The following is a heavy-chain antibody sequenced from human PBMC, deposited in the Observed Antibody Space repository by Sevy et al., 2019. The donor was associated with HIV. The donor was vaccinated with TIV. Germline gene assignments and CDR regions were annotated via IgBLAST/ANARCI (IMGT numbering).Heavy chain of an antibody. CDR1: GYSFTSYW. Sequence: GESLKISCKGSGYSFTSYWIGWVRQMPGKGLEWMGIIYPGDSVPRYSPSFQGQVTISADKSISTAYLQWSSLKASDTAMYYCARRRDFWKYNWFDPWGQGTLVTVSS. D-gene: IGHD3-3*01. CDR2: IYPGDSVP. CDR3: ARRRDFWKYNWFDP. J-gene: IGHJ5*02. V-gene: IGHV5-51*01.